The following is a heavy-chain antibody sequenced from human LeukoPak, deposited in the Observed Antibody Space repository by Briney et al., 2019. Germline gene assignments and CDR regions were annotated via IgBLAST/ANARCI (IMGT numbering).Heavy chain of an antibody. CDR2: ISGSGGST. D-gene: IGHD4-17*01. CDR1: GFTFSSYA. Sequence: PGGSLRLSCAASGFTFSSYAMSWVRQAPGKGLEWVSAISGSGGSTYYADSVKGRFTISRDNSKNTLYLQMNSLRAEDTAVYYCASITAYGDYGYFDYWGQGTLVTVSS. J-gene: IGHJ4*02. CDR3: ASITAYGDYGYFDY. V-gene: IGHV3-23*01.